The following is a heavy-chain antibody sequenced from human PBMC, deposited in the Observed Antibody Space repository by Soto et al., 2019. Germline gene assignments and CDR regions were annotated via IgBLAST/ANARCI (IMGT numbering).Heavy chain of an antibody. D-gene: IGHD1-26*01. CDR3: ASSYGYSGPGGLYGMDV. J-gene: IGHJ6*02. V-gene: IGHV1-3*01. Sequence: ASVKVSCKASGYTFTSYAMHWVRQAPGQRLEWMGWINAGNGNTKYSQKFQGRVTITRDTSASTAYMELSSLRSEDTAVYYCASSYGYSGPGGLYGMDVWGQGTTVIVSS. CDR2: INAGNGNT. CDR1: GYTFTSYA.